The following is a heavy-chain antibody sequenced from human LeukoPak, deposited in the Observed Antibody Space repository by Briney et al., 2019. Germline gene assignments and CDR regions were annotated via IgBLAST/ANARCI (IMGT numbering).Heavy chain of an antibody. D-gene: IGHD1-26*01. CDR3: ARADKDGSYYVYHYMDV. CDR2: ISSSSNTI. CDR1: GFTFSSYS. J-gene: IGHJ6*03. V-gene: IGHV3-48*01. Sequence: GGSLRLSCAASGFTFSSYSMNWVRQAPGKGLEWVSYISSSSNTIYYADSVKGRFTISRDNAKNSLYLQMNSLRAEDTAVYYCARADKDGSYYVYHYMDVWGKGTTVTVSS.